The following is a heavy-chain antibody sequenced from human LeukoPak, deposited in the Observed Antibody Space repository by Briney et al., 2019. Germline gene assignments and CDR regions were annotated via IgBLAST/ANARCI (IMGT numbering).Heavy chain of an antibody. CDR2: INPSGGST. CDR1: GYTFTSYY. J-gene: IGHJ4*02. CDR3: ANHPPSTMVRGVLNDY. D-gene: IGHD3-10*01. V-gene: IGHV1-46*01. Sequence: GASVKVSCKASGYTFTSYYMHWVRQAPGQGLEWMGIINPSGGSTSYAQKFQGRVTMTRDTSTSTVYMELSSLRSEDTAVYYCANHPPSTMVRGVLNDYWGQGTLVTVSS.